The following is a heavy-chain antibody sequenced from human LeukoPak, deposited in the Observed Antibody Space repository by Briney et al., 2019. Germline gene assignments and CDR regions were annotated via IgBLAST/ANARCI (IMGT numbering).Heavy chain of an antibody. V-gene: IGHV4-39*01. Sequence: SETLSLTCTVSGGSISSSSYYWGWIRQPPGKGLEWIGSIYYSGSTYYNPSLKSRVTISVDTSKNQFSLKLSSVTAADTAVCYCASHGPDIVVVPAAIFCAFDIWGQGTMVTVSS. CDR2: IYYSGST. D-gene: IGHD2-2*01. J-gene: IGHJ3*02. CDR1: GGSISSSSYY. CDR3: ASHGPDIVVVPAAIFCAFDI.